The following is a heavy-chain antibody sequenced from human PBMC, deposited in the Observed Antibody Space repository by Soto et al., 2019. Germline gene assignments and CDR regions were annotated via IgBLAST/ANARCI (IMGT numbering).Heavy chain of an antibody. J-gene: IGHJ4*02. CDR1: GFTLSDHY. V-gene: IGHV3-72*01. CDR3: VRATYFSDSSGYTRCLDY. CDR2: SRDKPQGYST. D-gene: IGHD3-22*01. Sequence: XGSLRLSCAGCGFTLSDHYIDWVRQAPGKGLEWVGRSRDKPQGYSTAYAASVKGRFTTSRDESKNSAYLQMNSLKTEDTAVYYCVRATYFSDSSGYTRCLDYWGQGTLVTVSS.